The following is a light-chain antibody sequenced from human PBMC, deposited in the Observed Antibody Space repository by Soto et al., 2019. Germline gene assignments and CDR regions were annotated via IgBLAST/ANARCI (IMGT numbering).Light chain of an antibody. CDR1: QSLTRD. J-gene: IGKJ1*01. V-gene: IGKV3-15*01. Sequence: IVMTQSPATLSMSPGERATLSCRASQSLTRDLAWYQQKPGQSPRLLIFGASIRATGIPARFSGSGSETEFTLTICSPQSEDCALHYCQQYNNWPGTFGQGTKVDI. CDR2: GAS. CDR3: QQYNNWPGT.